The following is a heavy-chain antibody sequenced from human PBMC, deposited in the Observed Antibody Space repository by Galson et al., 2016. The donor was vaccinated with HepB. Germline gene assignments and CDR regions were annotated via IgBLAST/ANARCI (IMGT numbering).Heavy chain of an antibody. V-gene: IGHV3-30*18. CDR2: ISYDGHIE. CDR3: AQDGGGDTATDGLHF. D-gene: IGHD2-21*02. CDR1: GFTFSDYA. Sequence: SLRLSCADSGFTFSDYAMHWVRQAPGKGLEWVAVISYDGHIENYADVVKGRFTISRDNSKKTLFLQMNSLRPEDTAVYYCAQDGGGDTATDGLHFWGQGTVVTVSS. J-gene: IGHJ3*01.